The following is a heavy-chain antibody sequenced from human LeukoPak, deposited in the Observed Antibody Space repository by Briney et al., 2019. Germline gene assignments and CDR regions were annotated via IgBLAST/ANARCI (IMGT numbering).Heavy chain of an antibody. V-gene: IGHV4-59*01. CDR3: ARDIRGIAAAGTAPAYYYYMDV. CDR1: GGSISSYY. Sequence: SEALSLTCTVSGGSISSYYASWIRQPPGKGLEWIGYIYYSGSTNYNPSLKSRVTISVDTSKNQFSLKLSSVPAADPAVYYCARDIRGIAAAGTAPAYYYYMDVWGKGTTVTISS. D-gene: IGHD6-13*01. J-gene: IGHJ6*03. CDR2: IYYSGST.